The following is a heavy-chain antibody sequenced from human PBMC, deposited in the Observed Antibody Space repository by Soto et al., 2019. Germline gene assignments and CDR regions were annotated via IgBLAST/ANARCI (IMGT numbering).Heavy chain of an antibody. J-gene: IGHJ4*02. Sequence: ASVKVSCKASGYSFTNYDIGWVRQAPGQGLEWMGWISPYNGDTNYAQKLQGRVTMTTDTSTSTAYMELRSLRSDDTAVYYCARYCSSTSCDHYFDYWGQGTLVTVS. V-gene: IGHV1-18*01. CDR2: ISPYNGDT. CDR3: ARYCSSTSCDHYFDY. D-gene: IGHD2-2*01. CDR1: GYSFTNYD.